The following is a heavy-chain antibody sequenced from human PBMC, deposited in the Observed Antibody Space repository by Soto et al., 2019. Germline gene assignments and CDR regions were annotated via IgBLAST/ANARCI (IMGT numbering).Heavy chain of an antibody. D-gene: IGHD3-10*01. Sequence: EVQLLESGGGLVQPGGSLRLSCAASGFTFSSYAMWWVRQAPGKGLECVSAISGGGETTYYADSVKGRFTISRDNSKNTLYLQMNSLRAEDTAVYYCAFNSGSGSKYFDYWGQGTLVTVSS. V-gene: IGHV3-23*01. CDR1: GFTFSSYA. CDR3: AFNSGSGSKYFDY. J-gene: IGHJ4*02. CDR2: ISGGGETT.